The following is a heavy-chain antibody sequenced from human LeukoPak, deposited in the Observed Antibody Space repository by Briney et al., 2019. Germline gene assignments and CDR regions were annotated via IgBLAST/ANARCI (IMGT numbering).Heavy chain of an antibody. CDR2: IFHTGST. J-gene: IGHJ4*02. CDR3: ATFGGLCSGGSCYSRVRMHYFDY. V-gene: IGHV4-4*02. CDR1: GDSISSRNW. D-gene: IGHD2-15*01. Sequence: SETLSLTCSVSGDSISSRNWWTWVRQTPEKGLEWIGEIFHTGSTNYNPSVEGRVTISIDKSRNHFSLMLTSVTAADTALYYCATFGGLCSGGSCYSRVRMHYFDYWGQGTLVTVSS.